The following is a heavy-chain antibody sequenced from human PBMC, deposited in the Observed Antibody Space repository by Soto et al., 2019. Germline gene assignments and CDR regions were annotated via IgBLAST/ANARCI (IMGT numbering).Heavy chain of an antibody. CDR3: AGASGWKFDY. CDR2: VDADGSGT. V-gene: IGHV3-74*01. CDR1: GFSFSSYG. D-gene: IGHD1-1*01. Sequence: GGSMRLSCAASGFSFSSYGMHWVRQAPGTGLVWVSRVDADGSGTTYAGSVKGRFSISRDNAKNTVSLQMNNLRAEDTAVYYCAGASGWKFDYWGLGVLVTVSS. J-gene: IGHJ4*02.